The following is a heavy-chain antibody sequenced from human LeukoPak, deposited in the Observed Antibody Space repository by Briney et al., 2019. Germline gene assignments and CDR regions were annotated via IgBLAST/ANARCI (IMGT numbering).Heavy chain of an antibody. CDR1: GFPDSSYY. D-gene: IGHD1-14*01. V-gene: IGHV3-66*01. J-gene: IGHJ6*02. CDR2: IYSGGST. CDR3: ARSYRDHIFGMDL. Sequence: TGGSLSLLCAASGFPDSSYYMTWVRQAPGKGLEWVAVIYSGGSTYYADSVKGRVAISRDNSKNTVFLQMNSVRAEDTAVYYCARSYRDHIFGMDLWGQGTAVSVSS.